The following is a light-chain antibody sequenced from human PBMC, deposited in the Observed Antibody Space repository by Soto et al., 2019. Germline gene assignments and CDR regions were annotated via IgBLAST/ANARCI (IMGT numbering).Light chain of an antibody. V-gene: IGLV2-8*01. J-gene: IGLJ2*01. CDR3: SSYAGNNNYVV. Sequence: QSALTQPPSASGSPGQSVTISGTGTSSDVGAYKYVSWYQQHPGKAPKLMIYEVTKRPSGVPGRFSGSKSGNTASLTVSGLQAEDEADYYSSSYAGNNNYVVFGGGTKLTVL. CDR2: EVT. CDR1: SSDVGAYKY.